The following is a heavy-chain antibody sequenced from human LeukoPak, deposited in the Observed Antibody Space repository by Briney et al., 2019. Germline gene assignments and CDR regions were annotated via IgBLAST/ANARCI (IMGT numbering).Heavy chain of an antibody. D-gene: IGHD5-18*01. J-gene: IGHJ6*03. V-gene: IGHV3-74*01. CDR2: INSDGSST. CDR1: GFTFSSYW. Sequence: PGGSLRLSCAASGFTFSSYWMHWVRHAPGKGLVWVSRINSDGSSTSYADSVTGRFTISRDNAKNTLYLQMNSLRAEDTAVYYCARDRIQLWTYQYMDVWGKGTTVTVSS. CDR3: ARDRIQLWTYQYMDV.